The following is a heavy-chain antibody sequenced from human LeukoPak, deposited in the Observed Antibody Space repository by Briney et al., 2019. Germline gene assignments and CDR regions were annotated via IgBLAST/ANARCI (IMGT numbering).Heavy chain of an antibody. D-gene: IGHD6-13*01. CDR2: INPNSGGT. CDR3: ARGYLPNSSSWYGAFDY. CDR1: GYTFTGYY. Sequence: ASVKVSCKASGYTFTGYYMHWVRQAPGQGLEWMGWINPNSGGTNYAQKFQGRVTMTRDTYISTAYMEPSRLRSDDTAVYYCARGYLPNSSSWYGAFDYWGQGTLVTVSS. J-gene: IGHJ4*02. V-gene: IGHV1-2*02.